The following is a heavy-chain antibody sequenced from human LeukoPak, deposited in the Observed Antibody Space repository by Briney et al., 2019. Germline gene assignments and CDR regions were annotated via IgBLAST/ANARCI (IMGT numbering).Heavy chain of an antibody. J-gene: IGHJ3*02. CDR2: IYYSGST. V-gene: IGHV4-59*01. Sequence: SETLSLTCTVSGGSISSYYWSWIRQPPGKGLEWIGYIYYSGSTNYNPSLKSRVTISVDTSKNQFSLKLSSVTAADTAVYYCARVYGSGANAFDIWGQGTMVTVSS. D-gene: IGHD3-10*01. CDR1: GGSISSYY. CDR3: ARVYGSGANAFDI.